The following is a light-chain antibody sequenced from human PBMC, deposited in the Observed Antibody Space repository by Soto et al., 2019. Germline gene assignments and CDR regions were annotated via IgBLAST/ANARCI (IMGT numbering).Light chain of an antibody. Sequence: QAVVTQEPSLTVSPGGTVTLTCGSSTGAVTSGLYPYWFQRKPGQAPRTLIYDTSNKHSWTPARFSGSLLGGKAALTLSGAQPEDEADYSCLLSYTGFRVFGGGTKLTVL. CDR2: DTS. V-gene: IGLV7-46*01. J-gene: IGLJ2*01. CDR1: TGAVTSGLY. CDR3: LLSYTGFRV.